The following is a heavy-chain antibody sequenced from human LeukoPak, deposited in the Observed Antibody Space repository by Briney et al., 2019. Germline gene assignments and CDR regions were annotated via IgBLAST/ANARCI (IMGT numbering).Heavy chain of an antibody. D-gene: IGHD1-14*01. CDR2: IYSGGDT. V-gene: IGHV3-53*01. CDR3: ARGEGGILATPEDY. J-gene: IGHJ4*02. Sequence: GGSLRLSCAASGFAVSSNYMSWVRQAPGKGPEWVSVIYSGGDTYYADSVKGRFTVSRDNSKNTLYLQMNSLRAEDTAVYYCARGEGGILATPEDYWGQGTLVTVSS. CDR1: GFAVSSNY.